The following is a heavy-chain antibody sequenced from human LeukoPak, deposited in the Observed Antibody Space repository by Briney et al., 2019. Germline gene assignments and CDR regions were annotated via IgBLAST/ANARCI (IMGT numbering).Heavy chain of an antibody. CDR1: GGSITSYY. V-gene: IGHV4-59*01. CDR2: IYYSGST. J-gene: IGHJ5*02. Sequence: PSETLSLTCTVSGGSITSYYWSWIRQPPGKGLEWVGYIYYSGSTNYNPSLKSRITISVDTSKNQFSLKLSSVTAAETAVYYCARGGVNYKIAAPWGQGALVTVSS. D-gene: IGHD3-10*01. CDR3: ARGGVNYKIAAP.